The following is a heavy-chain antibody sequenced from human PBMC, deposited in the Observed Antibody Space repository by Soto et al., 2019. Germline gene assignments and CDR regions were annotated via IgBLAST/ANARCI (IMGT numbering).Heavy chain of an antibody. CDR1: GGSISSSNW. CDR3: ARAKYSSNWPSDYYYGLDV. CDR2: IYHSGST. J-gene: IGHJ6*02. Sequence: SEPLSLTCALSGGSISSSNWWSWVRQPPGTRLEWIGEIYHSGSTNYNPSLKSRVTLSVDKSKNQFSLKLSSVTAADTAVYYCARAKYSSNWPSDYYYGLDVWGQGTTVTVSS. V-gene: IGHV4-4*02. D-gene: IGHD6-13*01.